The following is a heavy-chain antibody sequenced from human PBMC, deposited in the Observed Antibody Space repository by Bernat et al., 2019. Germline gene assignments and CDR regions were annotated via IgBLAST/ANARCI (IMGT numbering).Heavy chain of an antibody. J-gene: IGHJ6*03. Sequence: EVQLVESGGGLVKPGGSLRLSCAASGFTFSSYSMNWVRQAPGKGLEWVSYISSSSSYIYYADSVKGRFTISRDNAKNSLYLQMNSLRAEDTAVYYCAGSRGDCTGGVCSYYYYMDVWGKGTTVTVSS. V-gene: IGHV3-21*05. D-gene: IGHD2-8*02. CDR1: GFTFSSYS. CDR3: AGSRGDCTGGVCSYYYYMDV. CDR2: ISSSSSYI.